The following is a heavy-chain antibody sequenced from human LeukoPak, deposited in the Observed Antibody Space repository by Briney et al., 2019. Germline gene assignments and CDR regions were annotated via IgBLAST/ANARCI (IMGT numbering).Heavy chain of an antibody. CDR3: AKDIHERGYPEY. D-gene: IGHD3-22*01. CDR2: VSGDAGRT. CDR1: GFTFDDYA. V-gene: IGHV3-43*02. Sequence: PGGSLRLSCAASGFTFDDYAMHWVRQAPGKGLEWVSLVSGDAGRTFYADSVKGRFTISRDNRENSLYLQMNSLRTEDTALYYCAKDIHERGYPEYWGQGTLVTVSS. J-gene: IGHJ4*02.